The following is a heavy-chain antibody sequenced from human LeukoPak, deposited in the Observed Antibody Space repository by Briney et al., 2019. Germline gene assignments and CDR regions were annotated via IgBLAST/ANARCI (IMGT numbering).Heavy chain of an antibody. CDR1: GYSISSGYY. Sequence: SETLSLTCAVSGYSISSGYYWGWIRQPPGKGLEWIGSIYHSGSTYYNPSLKSRVTISVDTSKNQFSLKLSSVTAADTAVYYCARMGYYYYMDVWGKGTPVTVSS. V-gene: IGHV4-38-2*01. J-gene: IGHJ6*03. CDR3: ARMGYYYYMDV. CDR2: IYHSGST.